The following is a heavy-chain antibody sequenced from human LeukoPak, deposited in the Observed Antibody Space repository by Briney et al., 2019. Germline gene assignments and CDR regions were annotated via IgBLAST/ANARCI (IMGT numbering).Heavy chain of an antibody. D-gene: IGHD3-9*01. CDR1: GYTFTDYN. V-gene: IGHV1-69*13. J-gene: IGHJ4*02. CDR2: ISPLLGAS. CDR3: TAYDILTGFDY. Sequence: SVKVSCKASGYTFTDYNMYWVRQAPGQGLEWMGGISPLLGASNHTQKFQDRVRITADESASTAYVELSNLRSADSFFKQKTAYDILTGFDYWGQGTLVTVSS.